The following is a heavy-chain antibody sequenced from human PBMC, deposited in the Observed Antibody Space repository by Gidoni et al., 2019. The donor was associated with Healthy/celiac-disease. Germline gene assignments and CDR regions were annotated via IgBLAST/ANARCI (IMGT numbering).Heavy chain of an antibody. Sequence: GFTFSSYAMHWVRQAPGKGLEWVAVISYDGSNKYYADSVKGRFTISRDNSKNTLYLQMNSLRAEDTAVYYCAGYGDYGADYWGQGTLVTVSS. D-gene: IGHD4-17*01. CDR3: AGYGDYGADY. V-gene: IGHV3-30-3*01. J-gene: IGHJ4*02. CDR1: GFTFSSYA. CDR2: ISYDGSNK.